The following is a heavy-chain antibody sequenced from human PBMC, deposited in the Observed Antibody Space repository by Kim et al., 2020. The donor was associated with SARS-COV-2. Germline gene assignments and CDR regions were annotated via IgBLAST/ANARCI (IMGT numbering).Heavy chain of an antibody. CDR2: IYHSGST. CDR1: GYSISSGYY. CDR3: AREAPYQPKPFDY. J-gene: IGHJ4*02. Sequence: SETLSLTCTVSGYSISSGYYWGWIRQPPGKGLEWIGSIYHSGSTYYNPSLKSRVTISVDTSKNQFSLKLSSVTAADTAVYYCAREAPYQPKPFDYWGQGT. V-gene: IGHV4-38-2*02. D-gene: IGHD2-2*01.